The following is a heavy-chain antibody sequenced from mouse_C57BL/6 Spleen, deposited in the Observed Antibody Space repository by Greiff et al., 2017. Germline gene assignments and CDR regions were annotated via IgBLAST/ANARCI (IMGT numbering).Heavy chain of an antibody. CDR1: GYTFTSYW. J-gene: IGHJ1*03. Sequence: QVQLQQPGTELVKPGASVKLSCKASGYTFTSYWMHWVKQRPGQGLEWIGNINPSNGGTNYNEKFKSKATLTVDKASSTAYMQLSSLTSEDSAVYYCARSLYYCGSHLYFEGWGTGTTVTVSS. CDR2: INPSNGGT. V-gene: IGHV1-53*01. CDR3: ARSLYYCGSHLYFEG. D-gene: IGHD1-1*01.